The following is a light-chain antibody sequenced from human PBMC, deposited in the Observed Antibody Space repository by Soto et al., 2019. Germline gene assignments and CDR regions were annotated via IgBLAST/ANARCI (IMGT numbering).Light chain of an antibody. Sequence: QSLLTQPPSVSGAPGQRVTISCTGSSSNIGAGYDVHWYQQRPGTAPKLLIYGNTNRPSGVPDRFSGSKSGTSASLAITGLQAEDEADYYCQSYDSSLSAYVVFGGGTKLTVL. CDR2: GNT. J-gene: IGLJ2*01. V-gene: IGLV1-40*01. CDR3: QSYDSSLSAYVV. CDR1: SSNIGAGYD.